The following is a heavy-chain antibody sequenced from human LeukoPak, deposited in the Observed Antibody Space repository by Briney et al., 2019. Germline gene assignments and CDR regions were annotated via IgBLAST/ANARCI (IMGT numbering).Heavy chain of an antibody. CDR3: ANLSPLYYDILTGYRIFDY. J-gene: IGHJ4*02. Sequence: PGGSLRLSCAASGFTFSSYAMSWVRQAPGKGLEWVAFIRYDGSNKYYADSVKGRFTISRDNSKNTLYLQMNSLRAEDTAVYYCANLSPLYYDILTGYRIFDYWGQGTLVTVSS. CDR1: GFTFSSYA. CDR2: IRYDGSNK. V-gene: IGHV3-30*02. D-gene: IGHD3-9*01.